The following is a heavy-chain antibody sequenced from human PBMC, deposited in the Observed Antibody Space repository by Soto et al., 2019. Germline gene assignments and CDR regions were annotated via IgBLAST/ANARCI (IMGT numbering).Heavy chain of an antibody. Sequence: QVQLQQWGAGLLKPSETLSLTCAVYGGSFSGYYWNWIRQPPGKGLEWIGEINHSGSTNSNPSLKSRVTISGDRSKNQFSLRLNSVTAADTAVYYCARGISMIVAVQRDAPDKFYFDSWGRGTLVTVSS. D-gene: IGHD3-22*01. CDR2: INHSGST. CDR1: GGSFSGYY. V-gene: IGHV4-34*02. J-gene: IGHJ4*02. CDR3: ARGISMIVAVQRDAPDKFYFDS.